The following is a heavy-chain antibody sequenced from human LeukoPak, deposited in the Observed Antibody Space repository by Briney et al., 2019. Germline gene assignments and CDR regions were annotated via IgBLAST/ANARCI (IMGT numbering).Heavy chain of an antibody. CDR1: GFTFSNYG. J-gene: IGHJ5*02. V-gene: IGHV3-23*01. CDR3: AKDYEPLVGVHRWGDWFDP. Sequence: GGTLRLSCAASGFTFSNYGMSWVRQAPGKGLEWVSASSGSHGTTYYADSVKGRFTISRDNSKNTLYLQLKNVGAEDTAIYYCAKDYEPLVGVHRWGDWFDPWGQGTLVTVSS. D-gene: IGHD1-26*01. CDR2: SSGSHGTT.